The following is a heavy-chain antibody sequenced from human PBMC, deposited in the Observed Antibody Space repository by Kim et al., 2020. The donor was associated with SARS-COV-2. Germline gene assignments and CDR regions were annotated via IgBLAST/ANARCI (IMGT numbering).Heavy chain of an antibody. J-gene: IGHJ5*02. D-gene: IGHD6-13*01. V-gene: IGHV4-39*01. Sequence: SETLSLTCTVSGGSISSSSYYWGWIRQPPGKGLEWIGSIYYSGSTYYNPSLKSRVTISVDTSKNQFSLKLSSVTAADTAVYYCARSKQQLDPMNWFDPWGQGTLVTVSS. CDR2: IYYSGST. CDR1: GGSISSSSYY. CDR3: ARSKQQLDPMNWFDP.